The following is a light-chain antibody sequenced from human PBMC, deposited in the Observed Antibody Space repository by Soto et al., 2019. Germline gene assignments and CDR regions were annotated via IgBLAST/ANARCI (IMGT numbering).Light chain of an antibody. CDR1: TGAVTSAHY. V-gene: IGLV7-46*01. CDR3: FISHNV. Sequence: QAVVTQEPSLTVSPGGTVTLTCGSSTGAVTSAHYPYWFQQKPGQAPRTLIYDTAIKHSWTPARFSGSLLGGKAALTLSGAQPEDEADYYCFISHNVFGGGTKVTVL. CDR2: DTA. J-gene: IGLJ3*02.